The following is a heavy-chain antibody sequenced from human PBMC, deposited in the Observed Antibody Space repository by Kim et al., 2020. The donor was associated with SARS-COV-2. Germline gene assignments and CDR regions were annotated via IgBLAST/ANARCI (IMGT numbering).Heavy chain of an antibody. J-gene: IGHJ4*02. D-gene: IGHD3-22*01. Sequence: ADSVKGRFTISRDNSNNTLYLQMNSLSAEDTAVYYCARGAYDTSGYRLDSWGQGTLVTVSS. CDR3: ARGAYDTSGYRLDS. V-gene: IGHV3-33*01.